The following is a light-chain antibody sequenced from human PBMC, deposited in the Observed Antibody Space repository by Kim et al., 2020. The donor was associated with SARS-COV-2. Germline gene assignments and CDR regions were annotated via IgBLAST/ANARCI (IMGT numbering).Light chain of an antibody. CDR2: QNF. V-gene: IGLV3-1*01. CDR1: TLGTGY. CDR3: QACDTNTGVI. J-gene: IGLJ2*01. Sequence: SYELTQPPSVSVSPGQTASITCSGDTLGTGYASWYQQRTGQSPVLLIYQNFKRSSGIPERFSGSNSGNTAILTIRGTQSEDEADYYCQACDTNTGVILGGGTKVTV.